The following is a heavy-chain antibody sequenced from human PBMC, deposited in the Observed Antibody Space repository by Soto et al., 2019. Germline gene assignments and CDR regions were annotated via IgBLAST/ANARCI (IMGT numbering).Heavy chain of an antibody. D-gene: IGHD5-18*01. J-gene: IGHJ6*02. CDR2: IIPIFGTA. CDR1: GGTFSSYA. CDR3: ARDPGYSYDYFYYYYGMDV. V-gene: IGHV1-69*01. Sequence: QVQLVQSGAEVKKPGSSVKVSCKASGGTFSSYAISWVRQAPGQGLEWMGGIIPIFGTANYAQKFQGRVTITADESTSTAYMELSSLRSEDTAVYYCARDPGYSYDYFYYYYGMDVWGPGTTVTVSS.